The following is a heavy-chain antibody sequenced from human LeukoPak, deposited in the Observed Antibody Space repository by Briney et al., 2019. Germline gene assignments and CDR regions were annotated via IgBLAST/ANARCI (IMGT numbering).Heavy chain of an antibody. CDR2: IYHSGNT. V-gene: IGHV4-38-2*02. CDR1: SYSISSGYY. J-gene: IGHJ4*02. Sequence: SETLSLTCTVSSYSISSGYYWGWIRQPPGKGLEWIGNIYHSGNTYYKPSLKSRVTISVDTSKNQFSLKLGSVTAADTAVYYCARVTSRLGVCDYWGQGTLVTVSS. CDR3: ARVTSRLGVCDY. D-gene: IGHD2-8*01.